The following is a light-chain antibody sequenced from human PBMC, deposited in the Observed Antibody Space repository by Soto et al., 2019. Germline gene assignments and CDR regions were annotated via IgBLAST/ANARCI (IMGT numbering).Light chain of an antibody. V-gene: IGKV3-20*01. CDR2: GAS. CDR1: QSVSSSY. Sequence: EIVLTQSPGTLSLSPGERATLSCRASQSVSSSYLAWYQQKPGQAPRLLIYGASSRATGIPDRFSGSGSGTDFTLTITRLDPQPFAAYYCQQYGSSPLTFGGGTKVDI. J-gene: IGKJ4*01. CDR3: QQYGSSPLT.